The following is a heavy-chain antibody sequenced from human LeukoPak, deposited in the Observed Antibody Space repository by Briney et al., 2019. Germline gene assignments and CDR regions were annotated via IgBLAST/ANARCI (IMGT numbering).Heavy chain of an antibody. Sequence: SVKVSCKASGGTFSSYAISWVRQAPGQGLEWMGGIIPIFGTANYAQKFQGRVTITTDESTSTAYMALSSLRSEDTAVYYCARYSTLYYYDSSGDDAFDIWGQGTMVTVSS. CDR3: ARYSTLYYYDSSGDDAFDI. J-gene: IGHJ3*02. V-gene: IGHV1-69*05. CDR1: GGTFSSYA. CDR2: IIPIFGTA. D-gene: IGHD3-22*01.